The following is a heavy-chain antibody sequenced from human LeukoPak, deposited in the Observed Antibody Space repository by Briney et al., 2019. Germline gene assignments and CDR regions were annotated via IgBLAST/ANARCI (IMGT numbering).Heavy chain of an antibody. CDR3: ARSVAVAGRWGFFDY. J-gene: IGHJ4*02. D-gene: IGHD6-19*01. CDR2: INPNSGGT. CDR1: GYTFTGYY. Sequence: ASVKVSCKASGYTFTGYYMHWVRQAPGQGLEWMGWINPNSGGTNYAQKFQGRVTMTRDTSISTAYMELSRLRSDDTAVYYCARSVAVAGRWGFFDYWGQGTLVTVSS. V-gene: IGHV1-2*02.